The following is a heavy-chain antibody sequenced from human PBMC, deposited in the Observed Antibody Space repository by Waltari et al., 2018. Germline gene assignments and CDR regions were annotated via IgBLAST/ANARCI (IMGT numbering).Heavy chain of an antibody. CDR3: ARGEARTFDY. CDR2: IYHCGST. J-gene: IGHJ4*02. CDR1: GGSFSRRCYH. D-gene: IGHD3-16*01. Sequence: QAQLQESVPGRVKPSPTLSLPCTVSGGSFSRRCYHCRGIRQHPGKGLEWIGYIYHCGSTYYNPSLKSRVTISVDRSKNQFSLKLSSVTAADTAVYYCARGEARTFDYWGQGTLVTVSS. V-gene: IGHV4-31*03.